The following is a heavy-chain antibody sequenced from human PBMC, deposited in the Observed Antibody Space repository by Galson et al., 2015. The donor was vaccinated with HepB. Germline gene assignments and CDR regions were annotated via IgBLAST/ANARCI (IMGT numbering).Heavy chain of an antibody. V-gene: IGHV1-18*01. CDR1: GYTFTSYG. CDR3: ARVGTQWLVREYNWFDP. Sequence: SVKVSCKASGYTFTSYGISWVRQAPGQGLEWMGWISAYNGNTNYAQKLQGRVTMTTDTSTSTAYMELRSLRSDDTAVYYCARVGTQWLVREYNWFDPWGQGTLVTVSS. J-gene: IGHJ5*02. CDR2: ISAYNGNT. D-gene: IGHD6-19*01.